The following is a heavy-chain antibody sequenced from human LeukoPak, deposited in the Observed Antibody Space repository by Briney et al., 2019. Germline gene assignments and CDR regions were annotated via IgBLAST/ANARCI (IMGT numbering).Heavy chain of an antibody. V-gene: IGHV1-69*01. CDR3: ARGYSGDDDFFY. CDR2: IIPIFGTA. CDR1: GGTFSSYA. J-gene: IGHJ4*02. Sequence: SVKVSFKASGGTFSSYAISWVRQAPGQGLEWMGGIIPIFGTANYAQKFQGRVTITADESTSTAYMELSSLRSEDTAVYYCARGYSGDDDFFYWGQGILVTVSS. D-gene: IGHD5-12*01.